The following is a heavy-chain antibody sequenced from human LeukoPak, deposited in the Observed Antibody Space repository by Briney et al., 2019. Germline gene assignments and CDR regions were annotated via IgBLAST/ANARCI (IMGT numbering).Heavy chain of an antibody. CDR2: IYTSGST. J-gene: IGHJ6*03. D-gene: IGHD3-3*01. Sequence: PSETLSLTCTVSGGSISSGSYYRSWIRQPAGKGLEWIGRIYTSGSTNYNPSLKSRVTISVDTSKNQFSLKLSSVTAADTAVYYCARAIPSGIQYYDFWTSQRSYYYYMDVRGKGTTVTVSS. CDR1: GGSISSGSYY. CDR3: ARAIPSGIQYYDFWTSQRSYYYYMDV. V-gene: IGHV4-61*02.